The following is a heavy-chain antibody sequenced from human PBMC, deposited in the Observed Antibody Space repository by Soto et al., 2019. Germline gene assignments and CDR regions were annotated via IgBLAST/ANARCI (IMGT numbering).Heavy chain of an antibody. Sequence: SVKVSCKASGGTFSSYAISWVRQAPGQGLEWMGGIIPIFGTANYAQKFQGRVTITADESTSTAYMELSSLRSEDMAVYYCARVSKELVRANWFDPWGQGTLVTVSS. CDR2: IIPIFGTA. D-gene: IGHD6-6*01. CDR1: GGTFSSYA. V-gene: IGHV1-69*13. CDR3: ARVSKELVRANWFDP. J-gene: IGHJ5*02.